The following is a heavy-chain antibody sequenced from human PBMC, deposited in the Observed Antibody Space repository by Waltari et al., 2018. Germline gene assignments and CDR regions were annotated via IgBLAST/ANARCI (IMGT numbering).Heavy chain of an antibody. J-gene: IGHJ5*02. CDR1: GGTFSSYS. D-gene: IGHD4-4*01. CDR2: IIPIFGTA. Sequence: QVQLVQSGAEVKKPGASVKVSCKASGGTFSSYSSSRVPPAPGQGLEWMGGIIPIFGTANYAQKFQGRVTITTDESTSTAYMELSSLRSEDTAVYYCAREELVMTTVRGWFDPWGQGTLVTVSS. V-gene: IGHV1-69*05. CDR3: AREELVMTTVRGWFDP.